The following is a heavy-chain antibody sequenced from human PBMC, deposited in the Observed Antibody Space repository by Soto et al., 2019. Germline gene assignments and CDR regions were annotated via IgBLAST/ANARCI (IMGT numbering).Heavy chain of an antibody. CDR2: IWYDGSNK. CDR1: GCTFRSYG. V-gene: IGHV3-33*01. J-gene: IGHJ4*01. Sequence: GGSLRLSCTASGCTFRSYGMHWVRQAPGKGLEWVAVIWYDGSNKYYADSVKGRFTISRDNSKNTLYLQMNSLRAEDTAVYYCARDFMYSSGWYGESDYWGLGALVTVS. D-gene: IGHD6-19*01. CDR3: ARDFMYSSGWYGESDY.